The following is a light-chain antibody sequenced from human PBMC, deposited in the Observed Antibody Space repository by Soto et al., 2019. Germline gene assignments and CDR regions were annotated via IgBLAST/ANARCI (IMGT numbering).Light chain of an antibody. V-gene: IGLV2-23*01. Sequence: QSALTQPASVSGSPGQSITISCAGTSSDVGSHPLVSWYQQHPGKAPKLMISEDTKRPSGVSNRFSGSKSGNMASLTISALQADDEADYFCCSSAPESTYVFGTGTKLTVL. J-gene: IGLJ1*01. CDR3: CSSAPESTYV. CDR2: EDT. CDR1: SSDVGSHPL.